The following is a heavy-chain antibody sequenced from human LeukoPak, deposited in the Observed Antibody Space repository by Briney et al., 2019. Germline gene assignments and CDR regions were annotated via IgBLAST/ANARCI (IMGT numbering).Heavy chain of an antibody. CDR2: ISGKSDYT. V-gene: IGHV3-11*06. Sequence: GGSLRLSCAASGFTFSDYYMSWIRQAPGKGLEWVSYISGKSDYTNYADSVRGRFTISRDNAKNSLYLQMNSLRAEDTAVYYCAREVSSSWYYVDYWGQGTLVTVSS. CDR1: GFTFSDYY. CDR3: AREVSSSWYYVDY. J-gene: IGHJ4*02. D-gene: IGHD6-13*01.